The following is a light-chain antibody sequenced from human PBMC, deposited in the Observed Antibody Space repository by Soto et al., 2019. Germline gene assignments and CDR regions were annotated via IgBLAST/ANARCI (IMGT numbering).Light chain of an antibody. CDR2: DVS. Sequence: ALTQPAPVSASPGQSITISCTGTSSDVGGYNYVSWYQQHPGKSPKLMIYDVSNRPSGVSNRFSGSKSGNTASLTISGLQAEDEADYYCSSYTSSSTYVFGTGTKVTGL. J-gene: IGLJ1*01. CDR3: SSYTSSSTYV. V-gene: IGLV2-14*01. CDR1: SSDVGGYNY.